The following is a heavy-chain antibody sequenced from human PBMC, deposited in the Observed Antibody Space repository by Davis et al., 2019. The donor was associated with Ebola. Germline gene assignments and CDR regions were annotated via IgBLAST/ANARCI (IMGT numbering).Heavy chain of an antibody. V-gene: IGHV3-21*01. D-gene: IGHD1-26*01. CDR2: ITSSSSSI. Sequence: PGGSLRLSCVASGFTFSNYAMNWVRQAPGKGLEWISSITSSSSSIYYADSAKGRFTISRDNSKNTLYLQMNSLRAEDTAVYYCAKVSEEPYYYYGMDVWGKGTTVTVSS. CDR3: AKVSEEPYYYYGMDV. J-gene: IGHJ6*04. CDR1: GFTFSNYA.